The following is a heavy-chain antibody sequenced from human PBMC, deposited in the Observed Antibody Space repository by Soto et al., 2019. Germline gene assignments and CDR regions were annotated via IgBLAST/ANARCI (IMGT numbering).Heavy chain of an antibody. D-gene: IGHD1-26*01. CDR1: GFTFSSYA. Sequence: GGSLRLSCSASGFTFSSYAMHWVRQAPGKGLEYVSAISSNGGSTYYADSVKGRFTISRDNSKNTLYLQMSSLRAEDTAVYYCVIFEDKVGSYFDAFDIWGQGTMVTVSS. J-gene: IGHJ3*02. CDR3: VIFEDKVGSYFDAFDI. V-gene: IGHV3-64D*08. CDR2: ISSNGGST.